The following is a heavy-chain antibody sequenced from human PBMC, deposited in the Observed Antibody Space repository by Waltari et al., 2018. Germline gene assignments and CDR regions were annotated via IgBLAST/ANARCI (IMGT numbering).Heavy chain of an antibody. CDR2: IHYSGNT. D-gene: IGHD2-21*02. V-gene: IGHV4-59*08. Sequence: QVQLQESGPGLVKPSETLSLTCTVSGGPINSSYWSWIRQVPGKGLEWLGYIHYSGNTKYNPSLKSRVTISVDMSKNQFSMRLSSVTAADTAVYYCARQKRSRKNVVVTPGCMDVWGQGNAVTVSS. J-gene: IGHJ6*02. CDR1: GGPINSSY. CDR3: ARQKRSRKNVVVTPGCMDV.